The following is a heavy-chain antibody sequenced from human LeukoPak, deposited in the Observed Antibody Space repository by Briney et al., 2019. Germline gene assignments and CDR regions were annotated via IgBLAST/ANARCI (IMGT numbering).Heavy chain of an antibody. J-gene: IGHJ3*02. Sequence: ASVKVSCTASGYTFNTYGISWVRQAPGQGLECMGWISTYDGNTNYAQNLQGRVTMTTDTSTRTAYMQMRSLRAGDTAVYNCPRWSYSSDWYFGTFDIWGQGTTVTISS. CDR1: GYTFNTYG. D-gene: IGHD6-19*01. CDR2: ISTYDGNT. CDR3: PRWSYSSDWYFGTFDI. V-gene: IGHV1-18*01.